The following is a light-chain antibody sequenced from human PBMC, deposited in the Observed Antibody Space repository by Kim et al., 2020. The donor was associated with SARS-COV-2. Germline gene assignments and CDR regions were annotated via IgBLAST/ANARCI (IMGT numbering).Light chain of an antibody. J-gene: IGKJ2*01. CDR3: QQYGSSLVT. CDR1: QSVTNNF. V-gene: IGKV3-20*01. Sequence: EIVLTHSPGTLSLSPGERATLSCRASQSVTNNFLAWYHHKPGQAPRLLIYGTSSRAIGIPDRFSGSGSGTDFTLTISRLEPEDFAVYYCQQYGSSLVTFGQGTKLEI. CDR2: GTS.